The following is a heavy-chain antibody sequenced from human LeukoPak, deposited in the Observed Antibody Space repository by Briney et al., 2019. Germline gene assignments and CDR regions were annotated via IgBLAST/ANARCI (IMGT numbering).Heavy chain of an antibody. D-gene: IGHD3-22*01. J-gene: IGHJ5*02. V-gene: IGHV1-8*01. CDR2: MNPKSGNT. Sequence: ASVKVSCKASGYTFTSYVIYCVRQATGQGLACMGWMNPKSGNTGYAQKFQGRVTMTRNTSISTAYMELSSLRSEDTAVYYWAREVEKGVWLSPKPDCAPWGQGTLVSVS. CDR3: AREVEKGVWLSPKPDCAP. CDR1: GYTFTSYV.